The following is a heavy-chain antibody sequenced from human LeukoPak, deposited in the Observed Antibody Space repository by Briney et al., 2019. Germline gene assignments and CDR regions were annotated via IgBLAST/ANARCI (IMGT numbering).Heavy chain of an antibody. CDR3: ARDGSGRPLRY. CDR1: GITFSSYW. D-gene: IGHD3-10*01. J-gene: IGHJ4*02. V-gene: IGHV3-7*01. CDR2: IKEDGSEK. Sequence: GESLRLSCAASGITFSSYWMSWVRQAPGKGLEWVANIKEDGSEKYYVDSVEGRFTISRDNAKNSLYLQMNSLRDDDTAVYYCARDGSGRPLRYWGQGTLVTVSS.